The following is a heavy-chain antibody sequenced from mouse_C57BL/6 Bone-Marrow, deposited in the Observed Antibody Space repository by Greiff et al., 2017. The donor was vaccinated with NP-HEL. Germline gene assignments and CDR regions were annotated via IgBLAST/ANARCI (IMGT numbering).Heavy chain of an antibody. V-gene: IGHV1-59*01. J-gene: IGHJ4*01. D-gene: IGHD2-3*01. CDR3: ARGAMIRYAMDY. CDR1: GYTFTSYW. Sequence: QVQLQQPGAELVRPGTSVKLSCKASGYTFTSYWMHWVKQRPGQGLEWIGVIDPSDSYTNYNQKFKGKATLTVDTSSSTAYMQLSSLTSEDSAVYYCARGAMIRYAMDYGGQGTSVTVSS. CDR2: IDPSDSYT.